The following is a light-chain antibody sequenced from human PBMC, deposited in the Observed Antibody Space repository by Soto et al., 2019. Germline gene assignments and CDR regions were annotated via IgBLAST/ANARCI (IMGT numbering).Light chain of an antibody. CDR3: SSYTSRSTLV. Sequence: QSALTQPASVSGSPGQSITISCTGTSSDVGGYNYVSWFQQYPGKVPKLMIFDVSTRPSGVSNRFSGTKSGTTASLTISGLEGEDEGDYYCSSYTSRSTLVFGGGTKLTVL. CDR2: DVS. V-gene: IGLV2-14*01. CDR1: SSDVGGYNY. J-gene: IGLJ2*01.